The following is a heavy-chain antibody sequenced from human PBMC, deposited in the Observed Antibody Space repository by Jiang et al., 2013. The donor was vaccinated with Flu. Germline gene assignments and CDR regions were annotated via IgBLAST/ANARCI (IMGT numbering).Heavy chain of an antibody. V-gene: IGHV3-15*01. CDR3: ATDRVTAGYSSGWYHPLDY. D-gene: IGHD6-19*01. CDR2: IKPKTDGGTT. J-gene: IGHJ4*02. Sequence: LVEVWGGLVKPGGSLRLSCVGSRFTFSNAWMIWVRQAPGKGLEWVGRIKPKTDGGTTEYGAPVKGRFTISRDDSRNTVYLQMNGLKTEDTALYYCATDRVTAGYSSGWYHPLDYWGQGTLVTVSS. CDR1: RFTFSNAW.